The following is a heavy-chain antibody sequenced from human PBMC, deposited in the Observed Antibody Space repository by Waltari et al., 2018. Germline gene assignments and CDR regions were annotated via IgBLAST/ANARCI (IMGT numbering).Heavy chain of an antibody. D-gene: IGHD4-17*01. CDR1: GESFSDHF. CDR2: MNHRGSG. J-gene: IGHJ3*01. CDR3: ARAPSFHYGVFSVPLTLDY. Sequence: QVQLNQWGAGVLKPSETLSLTCAVYGESFSDHFCHWIRQPPSKGLEWIGQMNHRGSGTDNPSLKNRVTISVDTSMNQFSLMMTSLTAADTAVYYCARAPSFHYGVFSVPLTLDYWSQGTMVFVSS. V-gene: IGHV4-34*01.